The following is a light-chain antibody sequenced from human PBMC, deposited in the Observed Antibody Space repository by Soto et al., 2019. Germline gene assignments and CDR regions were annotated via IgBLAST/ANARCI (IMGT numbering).Light chain of an antibody. Sequence: EIVMTQSPATLSVSPGERATLSCRASQSVSSNLAWYQQKPGQAPRLIIYGASTRATGIPARFSGSGSGTEFTLTISSLRSEDFAVFYCQQYKNWPGYTFGQGTKLEIK. J-gene: IGKJ2*01. CDR3: QQYKNWPGYT. CDR1: QSVSSN. V-gene: IGKV3-15*01. CDR2: GAS.